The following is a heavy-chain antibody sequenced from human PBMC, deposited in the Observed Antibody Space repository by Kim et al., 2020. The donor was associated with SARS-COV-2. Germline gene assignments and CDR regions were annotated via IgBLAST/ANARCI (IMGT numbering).Heavy chain of an antibody. Sequence: ASVKVSCKASGYTFTGYYMHWVRQAPGQGLEWMGWINPNSGGTNYAQKFQGWVTMTRDTSISTAYMELSRLRSDDTAVYYCARGSNYYGSGSSSKGPSMDVWGQGTTVTVSS. CDR3: ARGSNYYGSGSSSKGPSMDV. CDR1: GYTFTGYY. D-gene: IGHD3-10*01. V-gene: IGHV1-2*04. CDR2: INPNSGGT. J-gene: IGHJ6*02.